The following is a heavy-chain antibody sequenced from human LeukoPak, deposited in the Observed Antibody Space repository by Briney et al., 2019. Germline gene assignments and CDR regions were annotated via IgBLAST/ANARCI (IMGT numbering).Heavy chain of an antibody. Sequence: ASVTVSCTASGYTFTSYGISWVRQAPGQGLEWMGWISAYNGNTNYAQKLQGRVTMTTDTSTSTAYMELRSLRSDDTAVYYCARDSVIASEDAFDIWGQGTMVTVSS. D-gene: IGHD3-16*02. CDR1: GYTFTSYG. CDR3: ARDSVIASEDAFDI. CDR2: ISAYNGNT. J-gene: IGHJ3*02. V-gene: IGHV1-18*01.